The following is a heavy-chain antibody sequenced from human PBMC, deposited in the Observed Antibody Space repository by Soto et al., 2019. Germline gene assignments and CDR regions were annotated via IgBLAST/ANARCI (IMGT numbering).Heavy chain of an antibody. CDR2: IYYSGIT. CDR1: GGSLSGYY. D-gene: IGHD1-20*01. J-gene: IGHJ6*02. CDR3: ARYKSNYYYGMDV. V-gene: IGHV4-59*01. Sequence: PSETLSLTCAIYGGSLSGYYWSWIRQPPGKGLEWIGYIYYSGITNYNPSLKSRVTISVDTSKNQFSLKLSSVTAADTAVYYCARYKSNYYYGMDVWGQGTTVTVSS.